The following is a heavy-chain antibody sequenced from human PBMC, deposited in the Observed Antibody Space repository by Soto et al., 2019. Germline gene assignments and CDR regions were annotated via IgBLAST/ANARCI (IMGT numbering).Heavy chain of an antibody. J-gene: IGHJ4*02. D-gene: IGHD2-15*01. CDR2: ISSSSSAI. V-gene: IGHV3-48*02. Sequence: GSLRLSCAASGFTFSSNDMNWVRQAPGKGLEWISYISSSSSAIYYADSVKGRLTISRDNAKNSLYLQMNSLRDEDTAVYYCATFYIRGQGTLVTVSS. CDR3: ATFYI. CDR1: GFTFSSND.